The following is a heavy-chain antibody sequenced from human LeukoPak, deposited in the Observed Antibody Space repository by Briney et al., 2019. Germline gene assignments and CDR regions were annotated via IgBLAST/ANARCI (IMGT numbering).Heavy chain of an antibody. CDR1: GASITNSAYH. J-gene: IGHJ4*02. Sequence: PSETLSLTCTVSGASITNSAYHWGWIRQPPVKGLEWIGSINYSGGTHYNPSLQSRVTISADKSKNQSSLKLSSVTAADTAVYYCASLRRLLWYYFDYWGQGTLVTVSS. CDR2: INYSGGT. V-gene: IGHV4-39*01. CDR3: ASLRRLLWYYFDY. D-gene: IGHD4-23*01.